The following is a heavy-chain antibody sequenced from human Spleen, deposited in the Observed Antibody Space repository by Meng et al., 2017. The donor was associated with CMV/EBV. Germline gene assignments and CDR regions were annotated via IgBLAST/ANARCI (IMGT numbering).Heavy chain of an antibody. Sequence: KVSCKASGYIFTAHQISWVRQAPGQGLEWMGWIHPNGGDTNYAQTFQGRVTMTTDTSVNTAYMELSGLKSDDTAVFYCALNKWGLGSWGQGTLVTVSS. CDR3: ALNKWGLGS. CDR1: GYIFTAHQ. V-gene: IGHV1-2*02. D-gene: IGHD2-21*01. J-gene: IGHJ5*02. CDR2: IHPNGGDT.